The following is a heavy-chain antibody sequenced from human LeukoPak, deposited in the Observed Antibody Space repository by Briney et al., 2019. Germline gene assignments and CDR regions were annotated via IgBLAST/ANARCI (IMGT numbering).Heavy chain of an antibody. V-gene: IGHV4-39*01. CDR2: IYYSGST. D-gene: IGHD3-16*02. J-gene: IGHJ4*02. CDR1: GGSISSSSYY. CDR3: ARHGRLGELSLLDY. Sequence: SETLSLTCTVPGGSISSSSYYWGWIRHPPGKGLEWLGSIYYSGSTYYNPPLKSRITISVNTSKNQFSMKLSSVPAADTAVYYCARHGRLGELSLLDYWGQGTLVTVSS.